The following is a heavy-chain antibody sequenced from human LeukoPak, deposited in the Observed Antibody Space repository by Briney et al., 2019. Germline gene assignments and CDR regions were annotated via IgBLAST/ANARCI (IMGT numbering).Heavy chain of an antibody. CDR1: GFTFSSYG. J-gene: IGHJ4*02. CDR3: ARAPSGSYHDY. Sequence: GGSLRLSCAASGFTFSSYGMHWVRQAPGKGLEWVAVIWYDGSNKYYADSVKGRFTISRDNSKNTLYLQMNSLGAEDTAVYYCARAPSGSYHDYWGQGTLVTVSS. V-gene: IGHV3-33*01. CDR2: IWYDGSNK. D-gene: IGHD1-26*01.